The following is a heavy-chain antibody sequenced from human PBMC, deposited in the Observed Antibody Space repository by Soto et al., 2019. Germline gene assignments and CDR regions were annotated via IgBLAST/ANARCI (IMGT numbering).Heavy chain of an antibody. CDR2: TYYRSKWYN. V-gene: IGHV6-1*01. D-gene: IGHD1-1*01. CDR1: GGSGVRNTAA. J-gene: IGHJ6*02. Sequence: SQTRSRIGAMSGGSGVRNTAAWNWIRQSPSRGLEWLGRTYYRSKWYNDSAVSLKSRMTINPDTSKNQFSLQLNSVTPEDTAVYYCARGVQLPYYFYYGMDVWGQGTTVTVSS. CDR3: ARGVQLPYYFYYGMDV.